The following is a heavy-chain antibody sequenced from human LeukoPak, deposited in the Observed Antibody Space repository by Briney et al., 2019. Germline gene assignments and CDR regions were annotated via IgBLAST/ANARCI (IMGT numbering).Heavy chain of an antibody. J-gene: IGHJ1*01. CDR2: ISAYNGNT. CDR3: ARDKAAADEYFQH. D-gene: IGHD6-13*01. V-gene: IGHV1-18*01. CDR1: GYTFTSYG. Sequence: ASVKVSCKTSGYTFTSYGISWVRQAPGQGLEWMGWISAYNGNTNYAQKVQGRVTMTTDTSTSTAYMELRSLRSDDTAVYYCARDKAAADEYFQHWGQGTLVTVSS.